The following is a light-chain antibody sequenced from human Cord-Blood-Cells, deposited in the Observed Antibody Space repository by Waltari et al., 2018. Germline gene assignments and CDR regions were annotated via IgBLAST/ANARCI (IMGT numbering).Light chain of an antibody. CDR2: DVS. CDR1: SSDVGGYNY. V-gene: IGLV2-14*01. Sequence: QSALTQPASASGSPGQSITLSCTGTSSDVGGYNYVSCYQQHPGKAPKLMIYDVSNRPSGVSNRCSGSKSGNTASLTISGLEAEDEADYYCSSYTSSSNWVFGGGTKLTVL. J-gene: IGLJ3*02. CDR3: SSYTSSSNWV.